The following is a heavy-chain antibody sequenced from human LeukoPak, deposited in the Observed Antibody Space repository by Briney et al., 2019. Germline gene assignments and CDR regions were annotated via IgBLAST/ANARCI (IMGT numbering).Heavy chain of an antibody. V-gene: IGHV4-34*01. J-gene: IGHJ4*02. CDR3: ARGPPFLDFWSGFSPSGLYYFDY. Sequence: RPSEALSLTCAVYGGSFSGYYWSWIRQPPGKGLEWIGEINHSGSTNYNPSFKSRVTISVDTSKNQFSLKLSSVTAADTAVYYCARGPPFLDFWSGFSPSGLYYFDYWGQGTLVTVSS. CDR1: GGSFSGYY. D-gene: IGHD3-3*01. CDR2: INHSGST.